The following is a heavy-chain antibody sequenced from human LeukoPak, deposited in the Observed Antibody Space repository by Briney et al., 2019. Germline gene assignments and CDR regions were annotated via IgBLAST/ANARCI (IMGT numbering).Heavy chain of an antibody. CDR1: GGSISSGSYY. Sequence: PSQTLSLTCTVSGGSISSGSYYWSWIRQPAGKGLEWIGRIYTSGSTNYNPSLKSRVTMSVDTSKNQFSLKLSSVTAADTAVYYCARDTYYYGSGRTVDYWGQGTLVTVSS. D-gene: IGHD3-10*01. V-gene: IGHV4-61*02. J-gene: IGHJ4*02. CDR2: IYTSGST. CDR3: ARDTYYYGSGRTVDY.